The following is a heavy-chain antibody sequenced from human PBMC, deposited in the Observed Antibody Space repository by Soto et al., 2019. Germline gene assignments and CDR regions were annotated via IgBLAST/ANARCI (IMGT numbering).Heavy chain of an antibody. CDR3: AGGLSGDKVDQ. J-gene: IGHJ4*02. CDR2: IYNRGNT. Sequence: QVQLQESGPGLVKPSQTLSLTCTVSGVSISDDNYYWSWIRQPPGKDLEWIGHIYNRGNTANNPALRSRFTLSLATSTSAFSLNLNSVPAADTAVYYCAGGLSGDKVDQWGQGTLVTVSS. CDR1: GVSISDDNYY. V-gene: IGHV4-30-4*01. D-gene: IGHD2-21*01.